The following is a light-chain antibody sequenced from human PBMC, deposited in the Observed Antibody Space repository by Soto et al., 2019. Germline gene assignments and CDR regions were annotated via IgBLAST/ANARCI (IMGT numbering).Light chain of an antibody. J-gene: IGLJ1*01. Sequence: QSSLTQPACVSGSPGQSSTISYTGTSSDIGTYNYVSWYQQHPGKVPKLMIYDVSNRPSGVSNRFSGSKSGNTASLTISGLQAEDEADYYCSSYTSSNTLGVFGTGTKLTVL. V-gene: IGLV2-14*01. CDR2: DVS. CDR3: SSYTSSNTLGV. CDR1: SSDIGTYNY.